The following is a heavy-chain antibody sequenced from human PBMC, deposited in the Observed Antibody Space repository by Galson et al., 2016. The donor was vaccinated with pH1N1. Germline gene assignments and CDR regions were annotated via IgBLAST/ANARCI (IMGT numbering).Heavy chain of an antibody. CDR1: GFTFDDYA. CDR2: ISWNSGTL. D-gene: IGHD4-17*01. CDR3: AKDITHSTVTRTAGFDP. V-gene: IGHV3-9*01. Sequence: SLRLSCAASGFTFDDYAMHWVRQAPGKGLEWVSGISWNSGTLGYADSVKGRFTISRDNAKNSLYLQTNSLRAEDTALYYCAKDITHSTVTRTAGFDPWGQGTLLTVSS. J-gene: IGHJ5*02.